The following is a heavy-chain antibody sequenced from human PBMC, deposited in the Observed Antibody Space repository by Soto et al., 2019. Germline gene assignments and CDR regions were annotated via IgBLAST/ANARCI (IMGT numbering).Heavy chain of an antibody. D-gene: IGHD2-8*01. V-gene: IGHV1-69*01. CDR2: IIPIFGTA. J-gene: IGHJ6*02. Sequence: QVQLVQSGAEVKKPGSSVKVSCKASGGTFSSYAISWVRQAPGQGLEWMGGIIPIFGTANYAQKFQGRVTITADESTSTAYMELSSLRSEDTAVYHCARGYCTNGVCPRYYYGMDVWGQGTTVTVSS. CDR1: GGTFSSYA. CDR3: ARGYCTNGVCPRYYYGMDV.